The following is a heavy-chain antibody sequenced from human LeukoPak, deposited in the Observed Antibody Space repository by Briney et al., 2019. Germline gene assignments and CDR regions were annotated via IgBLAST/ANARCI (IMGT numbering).Heavy chain of an antibody. CDR3: ARDYGRWWLLLEDAFDI. CDR1: GGTFSSYA. CDR2: IIPIFGTA. V-gene: IGHV1-69*13. Sequence: GASVKVSCKASGGTFSSYAISWVRQAPGQGLEWMGGIIPIFGTANYAQKFQGRVTITADESTSTAYMELSSLRSEDTAVYYCARDYGRWWLLLEDAFDIWGQGTMVTVSS. J-gene: IGHJ3*02. D-gene: IGHD3-22*01.